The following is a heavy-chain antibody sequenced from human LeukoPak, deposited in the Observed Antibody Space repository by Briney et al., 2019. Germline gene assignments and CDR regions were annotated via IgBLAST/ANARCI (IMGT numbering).Heavy chain of an antibody. CDR1: GGSFSGYY. CDR2: INHSGST. Sequence: SETLSLTCAVYGGSFSGYYWSWIRQPPGKGLEWIGEINHSGSTNYNPSLKSRVTISVDTSKNQFSLKLSSVTAADTAVYYCARAGYGDYVSAWGQGTLVTVSS. CDR3: ARAGYGDYVSA. D-gene: IGHD4-17*01. J-gene: IGHJ5*02. V-gene: IGHV4-34*01.